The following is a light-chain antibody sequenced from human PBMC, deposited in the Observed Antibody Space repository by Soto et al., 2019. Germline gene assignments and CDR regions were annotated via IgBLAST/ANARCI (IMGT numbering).Light chain of an antibody. J-gene: IGKJ1*01. V-gene: IGKV1-5*01. Sequence: DIQMTQSPSSLSSSVGDRVTITCRATQTIDTRLAWYQQKPGEAPKLLIYDASSLENGVPSRFSGSGSGTELTLTISGLQPDDFATYYCQHYDTYRATFGLGTKVDI. CDR1: QTIDTR. CDR3: QHYDTYRAT. CDR2: DAS.